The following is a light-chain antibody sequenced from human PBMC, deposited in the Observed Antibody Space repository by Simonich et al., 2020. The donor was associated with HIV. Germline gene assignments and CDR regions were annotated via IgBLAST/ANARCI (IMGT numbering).Light chain of an antibody. CDR3: SSYTSTSTWV. J-gene: IGLJ3*02. V-gene: IGLV2-14*03. CDR1: SSDVGGYNY. CDR2: DVS. Sequence: QSALTQPASVSGSPGQSITISCTGTSSDVGGYNYVSWYQHHPGKAPKLMIYDVSSPPSGVSHRFSGSKSGNTASLTISGVQVEDEADYYCSSYTSTSTWVFGGGTKLTVL.